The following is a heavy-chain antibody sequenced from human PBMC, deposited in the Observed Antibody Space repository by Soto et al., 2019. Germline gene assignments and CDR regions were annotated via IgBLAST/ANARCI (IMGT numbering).Heavy chain of an antibody. J-gene: IGHJ4*02. V-gene: IGHV1-2*04. Sequence: VASVKVSCKASGYTFTGYYMHWVRQAPGQGLEWMGWINPNSGGTNYAQKFQGWVTMTRDTSISTAYMELSRLRSDDTAVYYCARDPDYYDSSGSIWGQGTLVTVSS. CDR1: GYTFTGYY. CDR3: ARDPDYYDSSGSI. CDR2: INPNSGGT. D-gene: IGHD3-22*01.